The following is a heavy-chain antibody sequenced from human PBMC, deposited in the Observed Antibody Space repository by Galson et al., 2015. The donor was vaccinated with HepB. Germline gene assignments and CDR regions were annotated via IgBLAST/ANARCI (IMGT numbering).Heavy chain of an antibody. CDR3: FTFLWWEPRS. Sequence: SLRLSCAASGFTFSNAWMSWVRQAPGKGLEWVGRIKSRTDGETTDYAAPVKGRFTISRDDSKNTLYLQMNSLKIEDTAVYYCFTFLWWEPRSWGQGTLVTVSS. D-gene: IGHD1-26*01. CDR1: GFTFSNAW. CDR2: IKSRTDGETT. J-gene: IGHJ4*02. V-gene: IGHV3-15*01.